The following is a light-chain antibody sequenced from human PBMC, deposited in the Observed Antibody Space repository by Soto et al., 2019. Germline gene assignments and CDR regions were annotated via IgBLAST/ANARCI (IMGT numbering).Light chain of an antibody. CDR2: GDN. V-gene: IGLV1-40*01. CDR1: TSNIGAPYD. Sequence: SVLTQPPSVSGAPGQRVSISCTGSTSNIGAPYDVHWYQQLPGTAPKLLIYGDNNRPSGVPDRFSGSKSGTSASLAITRLQAEDEADYYCQSYDISLHNYVFGTGTKLTVL. CDR3: QSYDISLHNYV. J-gene: IGLJ1*01.